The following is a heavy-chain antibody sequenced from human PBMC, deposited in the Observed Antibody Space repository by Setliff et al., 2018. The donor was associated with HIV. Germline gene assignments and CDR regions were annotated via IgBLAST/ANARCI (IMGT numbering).Heavy chain of an antibody. Sequence: SLKISCITSGFTFGDYVMSWFRQAPGKGLEWVGFIRSKAHGGTTEYAASVEVRFIISRDDSKSIAYLQMNSLKTEDTAVYYCTRSNWGSTPDFDYWGQGTMVTVSS. CDR3: TRSNWGSTPDFDY. CDR2: IRSKAHGGTT. V-gene: IGHV3-49*03. CDR1: GFTFGDYV. D-gene: IGHD7-27*01. J-gene: IGHJ4*02.